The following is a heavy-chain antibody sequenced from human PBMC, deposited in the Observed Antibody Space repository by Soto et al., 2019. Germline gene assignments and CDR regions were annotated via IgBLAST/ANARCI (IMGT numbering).Heavy chain of an antibody. J-gene: IGHJ5*02. V-gene: IGHV1-8*01. CDR3: ARLETFGSLNWFDP. CDR2: MNPGSGDT. CDR1: GYSFTNND. D-gene: IGHD3-16*01. Sequence: ASVKVSCKASGYSFTNNDVSWVRQATGQGLEWMGWMNPGSGDTGYAQKFQGRVTMTRDISIATAYMELSSLRSDDTAIYYCARLETFGSLNWFDPWGQGTLVTVSS.